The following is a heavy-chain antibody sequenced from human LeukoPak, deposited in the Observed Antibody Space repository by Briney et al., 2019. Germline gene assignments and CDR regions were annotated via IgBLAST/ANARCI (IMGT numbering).Heavy chain of an antibody. J-gene: IGHJ4*02. D-gene: IGHD3-10*01. V-gene: IGHV4-59*12. CDR2: IYHSGST. Sequence: SETLSLTCTVSGVSISNYYWSWLRQPPGEGLEWFGFIYHSGSTNYNPSLKSRVTISVDKSKNQFSLELSSVTAADTAVYYCARLHVLLWFGEFGDWGRGTLVTVSS. CDR1: GVSISNYY. CDR3: ARLHVLLWFGEFGD.